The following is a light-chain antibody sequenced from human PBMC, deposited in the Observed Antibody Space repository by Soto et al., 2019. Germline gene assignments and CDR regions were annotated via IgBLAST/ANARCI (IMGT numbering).Light chain of an antibody. Sequence: AILLTQSPSSLSASVGDRVTITCRTSQGIKSGLAWYQQIPGKAPKLLIYEASILESGVPSRFSGSGYGTDFTLTINSLQPEDFANYYCQQFDYSPTFGPGTKVDFK. CDR2: EAS. V-gene: IGKV1D-13*01. CDR3: QQFDYSPT. CDR1: QGIKSG. J-gene: IGKJ3*01.